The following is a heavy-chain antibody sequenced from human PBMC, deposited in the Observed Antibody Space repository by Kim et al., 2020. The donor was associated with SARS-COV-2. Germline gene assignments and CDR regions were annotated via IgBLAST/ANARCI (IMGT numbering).Heavy chain of an antibody. D-gene: IGHD4-17*01. CDR3: ARDRPTRPSVRNGFDI. Sequence: SVKVSCKASGGSFSNYAISWVRQAPGQGLEWVGRIIPIIDTPNYSQKFQDRVTITADTSTSTAYMELRSLISNDTAIYYGARDRPTRPSVRNGFDIWGQGTRVTVSS. CDR2: IIPIIDTP. J-gene: IGHJ3*02. CDR1: GGSFSNYA. V-gene: IGHV1-69*04.